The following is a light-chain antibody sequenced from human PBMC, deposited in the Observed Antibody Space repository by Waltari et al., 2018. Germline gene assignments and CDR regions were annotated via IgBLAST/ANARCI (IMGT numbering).Light chain of an antibody. V-gene: IGLV1-40*01. CDR1: GSNIGAGYD. J-gene: IGLJ3*02. CDR3: QSYDTSLSVV. CDR2: GSS. Sequence: QSVLTQPPSVSGAPGQRVTISCTGSGSNIGAGYDVHWYQQLPRAAPKLLIYGSSGRPPGVPARFFGSTSGTSASLPITGLQAEDEADYYCQSYDTSLSVVFGGGTKLTVL.